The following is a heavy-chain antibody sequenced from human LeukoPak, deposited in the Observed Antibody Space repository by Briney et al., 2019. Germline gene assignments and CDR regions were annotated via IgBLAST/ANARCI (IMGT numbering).Heavy chain of an antibody. CDR1: GFTFGDYA. Sequence: PGGSLRLSCTASGFTFGDYAMSWFRQAPGKGLEWVGFIRSKAYGGTTEYAASVKGRFTISRDDSKSIAYLQMNSLKTEDTAVYYCTRDHVGYYDIFSPPDYWGQGTLVTVSS. J-gene: IGHJ4*02. CDR3: TRDHVGYYDIFSPPDY. CDR2: IRSKAYGGTT. V-gene: IGHV3-49*03. D-gene: IGHD3-9*01.